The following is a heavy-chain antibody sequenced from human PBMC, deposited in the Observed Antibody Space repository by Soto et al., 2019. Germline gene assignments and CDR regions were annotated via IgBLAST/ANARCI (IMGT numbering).Heavy chain of an antibody. V-gene: IGHV3-49*03. D-gene: IGHD3-10*01. Sequence: PGGSLRLSCTASGFTFGDYAMNWFRQAPGKGLEWVGFIRSKAYGGATENAASVKGRFTISRDDSKSIAYLQMNSLKTEDTAVYYCTHSSALSWGQGPLVTVSS. CDR2: IRSKAYGGAT. J-gene: IGHJ5*02. CDR3: THSSALS. CDR1: GFTFGDYA.